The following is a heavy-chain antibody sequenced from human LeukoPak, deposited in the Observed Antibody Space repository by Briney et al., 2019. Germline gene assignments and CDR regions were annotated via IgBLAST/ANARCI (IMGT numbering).Heavy chain of an antibody. D-gene: IGHD5-18*01. CDR3: ARDRGWIQHDI. CDR1: GFTFGNYA. CDR2: ISGTGSST. V-gene: IGHV3-23*01. J-gene: IGHJ3*02. Sequence: GGSLRLSCEASGFTFGNYAMNWVRQAPGKGLEWVSTISGTGSSTYYADSAKGRFTISRDNSKDTLFLQLNSLTAADTAVYYCARDRGWIQHDIWGQGTMVTVSS.